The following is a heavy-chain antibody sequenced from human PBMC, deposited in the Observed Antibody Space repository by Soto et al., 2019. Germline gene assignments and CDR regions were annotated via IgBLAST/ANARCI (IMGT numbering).Heavy chain of an antibody. V-gene: IGHV3-30*18. CDR1: GFTFSSYG. J-gene: IGHJ6*02. Sequence: QVQLVESGGGVVQPGRSLRLSCAASGFTFSSYGIHWVRQAPGKGLEWVAVISYDGSNKYYADSVKGRFTISRDNSKNTLYLQMNSLRAEDTAVYYCAKERDYYGMDVWGQGTTVTVSS. CDR2: ISYDGSNK. CDR3: AKERDYYGMDV.